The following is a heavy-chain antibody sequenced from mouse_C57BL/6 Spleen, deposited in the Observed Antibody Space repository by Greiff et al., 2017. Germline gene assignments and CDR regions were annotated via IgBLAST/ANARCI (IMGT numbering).Heavy chain of an antibody. D-gene: IGHD2-3*01. CDR2: IDPSASYT. J-gene: IGHJ4*01. CDR1: GYTFTSYW. V-gene: IGHV1-59*01. Sequence: QVQLKQPGAELVRPGTSVKLSCKASGYTFTSYWMHWVKQRPGQGLEWIGVIDPSASYTNYNQKFKGKATLTVDTSSSTAYMQLSSLTSEDSAVYYCARGDGYSLYAMDDWGKGTSVTVSS. CDR3: ARGDGYSLYAMDD.